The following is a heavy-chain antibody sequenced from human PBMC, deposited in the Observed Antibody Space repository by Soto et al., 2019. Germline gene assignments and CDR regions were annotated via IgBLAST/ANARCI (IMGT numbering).Heavy chain of an antibody. D-gene: IGHD3-16*01. CDR2: VKEDGSEL. J-gene: IGHJ4*02. CDR1: GFNVMSYW. V-gene: IGHV3-7*01. Sequence: VWSLRLSCAVSGFNVMSYWMSWVRQAPGKGLEWVASVKEDGSELYYLHSVRGRFSISRDSAGNALHLTMNYLSAEDTGVYFCARDIGFDYVNWGQGIPVTVSS. CDR3: ARDIGFDYVN.